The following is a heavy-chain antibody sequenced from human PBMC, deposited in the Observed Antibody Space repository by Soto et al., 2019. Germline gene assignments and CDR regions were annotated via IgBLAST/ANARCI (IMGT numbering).Heavy chain of an antibody. Sequence: SETLSLTCTVSGGSISSYYWSWIRQPPGKGLEWIGYIYYSGSTNYNPSLKSRVTISVDTSKNQFSLKLSSVTAADTAVYYCARLDHYDFRFDYWGQGTLVTVSS. CDR1: GGSISSYY. D-gene: IGHD3-3*01. V-gene: IGHV4-59*08. CDR3: ARLDHYDFRFDY. CDR2: IYYSGST. J-gene: IGHJ4*02.